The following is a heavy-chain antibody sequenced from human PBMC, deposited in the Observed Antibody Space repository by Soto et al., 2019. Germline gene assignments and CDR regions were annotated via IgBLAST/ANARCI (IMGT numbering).Heavy chain of an antibody. V-gene: IGHV6-1*01. CDR1: GDSVSRNSAA. CDR2: TYYRSKWYN. J-gene: IGHJ3*02. Sequence: SHTLSLICAISGDSVSRNSAAWNSIRQSPTRGPEWLGRTYYRSKWYNDYAVSVKSRITINPDTSKNQFSLQLNSVTPEDTAVYYCASRRLDAFDIWGQGTMLTVSS. CDR3: ASRRLDAFDI.